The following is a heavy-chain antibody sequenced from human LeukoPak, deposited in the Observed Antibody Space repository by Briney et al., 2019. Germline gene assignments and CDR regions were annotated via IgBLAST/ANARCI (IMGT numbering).Heavy chain of an antibody. CDR3: ASWAGQYIAADMVQAFDI. Sequence: SETLSLTCTVSGGSHSSSCYYWGWIRTPPGKGLEWIGSIYYSGRHYYNPYLKSRVTISLYTSKNQFSLKLTSVTAADTAVYYCASWAGQYIAADMVQAFDIWGQGTMVTVSS. D-gene: IGHD6-13*01. CDR1: GGSHSSSCYY. CDR2: IYYSGRH. V-gene: IGHV4-39*01. J-gene: IGHJ3*02.